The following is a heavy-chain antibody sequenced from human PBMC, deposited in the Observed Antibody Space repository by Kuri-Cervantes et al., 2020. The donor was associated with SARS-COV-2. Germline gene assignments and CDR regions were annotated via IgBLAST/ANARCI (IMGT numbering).Heavy chain of an antibody. Sequence: ESLKISCTVSGGSISSYYWSWIRQPPGKGLEWIGYIYYSGSTNYNPSLKSRVTISVDTPKNQFSLKLSSVTAADTAVYYCARERGGQWLVRLGYFDYWGQGTLVTVSS. CDR2: IYYSGST. J-gene: IGHJ4*02. V-gene: IGHV4-59*01. CDR1: GGSISSYY. CDR3: ARERGGQWLVRLGYFDY. D-gene: IGHD6-19*01.